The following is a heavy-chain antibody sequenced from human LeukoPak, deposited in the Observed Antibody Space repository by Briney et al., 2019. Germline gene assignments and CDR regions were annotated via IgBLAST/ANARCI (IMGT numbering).Heavy chain of an antibody. CDR2: ISWNSGSI. Sequence: GGSLRLSCAASGFTFDDYAMHWVRQAPGKGLEWVSGISWNSGSIGYADSAKGRFTISGDNAKNSLYLQMNSLRAEDTALYYCAKGSGYSYGTYFDYWGQGTLVTVSS. CDR1: GFTFDDYA. D-gene: IGHD5-18*01. J-gene: IGHJ4*02. CDR3: AKGSGYSYGTYFDY. V-gene: IGHV3-9*01.